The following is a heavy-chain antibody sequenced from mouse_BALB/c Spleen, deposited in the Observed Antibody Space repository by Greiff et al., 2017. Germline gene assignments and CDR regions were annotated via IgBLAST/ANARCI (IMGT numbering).Heavy chain of an antibody. Sequence: EVKLVESGGGLVKPGGSLKLSCAASGFTFSSYGMSWVRQTPDKRLEWVATISSGGSYTYYPDSVKGRFTISRDNAKNTLYLQMSSLKSEDTAMYYCAQLGREGFAYWGQGTLVTVSA. D-gene: IGHD4-1*02. V-gene: IGHV5-6*03. CDR3: AQLGREGFAY. CDR1: GFTFSSYG. CDR2: ISSGGSYT. J-gene: IGHJ3*01.